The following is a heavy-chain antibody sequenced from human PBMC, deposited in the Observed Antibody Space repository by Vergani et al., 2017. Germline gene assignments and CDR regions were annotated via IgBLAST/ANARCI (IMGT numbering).Heavy chain of an antibody. CDR3: ARGLIYSGSYYYYYMDV. Sequence: QVQLQQWGAGLLKPSETLSLTCAVYGGSFSGYYWSWIRQPPGKGREWIGEINHSGSTKYNPSLKSRVTISVDTSKNQFSLKLSSVTAADTAVYYCARGLIYSGSYYYYYMDVWGKGTTVTVSS. CDR2: INHSGST. CDR1: GGSFSGYY. J-gene: IGHJ6*03. D-gene: IGHD1-26*01. V-gene: IGHV4-34*01.